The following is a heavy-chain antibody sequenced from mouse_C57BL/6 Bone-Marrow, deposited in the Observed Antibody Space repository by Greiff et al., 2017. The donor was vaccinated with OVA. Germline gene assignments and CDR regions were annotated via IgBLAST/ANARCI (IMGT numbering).Heavy chain of an antibody. D-gene: IGHD1-1*01. CDR2: IDPSDSYT. Sequence: VQLQQPGAELVMPGASVKLSCKASGYTFTSYWMHWVKQRPGPGLEWIGEIDPSDSYTNYNQKFKGKSTLTVDKSSSTAYMQLSILTSEYSAVYYCARLYGSSWAWFAYWGQGTLVTVSA. CDR1: GYTFTSYW. V-gene: IGHV1-69*01. J-gene: IGHJ3*01. CDR3: ARLYGSSWAWFAY.